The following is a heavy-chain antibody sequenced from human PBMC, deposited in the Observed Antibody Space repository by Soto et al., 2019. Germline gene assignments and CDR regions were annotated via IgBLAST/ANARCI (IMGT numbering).Heavy chain of an antibody. D-gene: IGHD2-2*01. CDR3: AREGVPEDIVLVPAAMWFDP. J-gene: IGHJ5*02. CDR1: GGSISSSNW. V-gene: IGHV4-4*02. CDR2: IYHSGST. Sequence: SETLSLTCAVSGGSISSSNWWSWVRQPPGKGLEWIGEIYHSGSTNYNPSLKSRVTISVDKSKNQFSLKLSSVTAADTAVYYCAREGVPEDIVLVPAAMWFDPWGQGTLVTVSS.